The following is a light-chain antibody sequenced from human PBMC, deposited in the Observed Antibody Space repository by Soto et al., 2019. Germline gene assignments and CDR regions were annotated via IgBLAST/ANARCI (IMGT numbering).Light chain of an antibody. CDR2: EVS. Sequence: QSALTQPPSVSGSLGQSVTISCTGTSSDVGSYIRVSWYQQPPGTAPTLVIYEVSNRPSGVPDRFSGSKSGNTASLTISGLHAEDEADYYCSSYTTSSTWVFGGGTKLTVL. CDR3: SSYTTSSTWV. J-gene: IGLJ3*02. CDR1: SSDVGSYIR. V-gene: IGLV2-18*02.